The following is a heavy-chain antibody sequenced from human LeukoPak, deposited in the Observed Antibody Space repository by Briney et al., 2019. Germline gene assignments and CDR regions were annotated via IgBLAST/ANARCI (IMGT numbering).Heavy chain of an antibody. CDR1: GFTFSSYA. CDR2: IRSKANSYAT. Sequence: GGSLRLSCAASGFTFSSYAMHWVRQASGKGLEWVGRIRSKANSYATAYAASVKGRFTISRDDSKNTAYLQMNSLKTEDTAVYYCTRQNYDSSGSDIWGQGTMVTVSS. J-gene: IGHJ3*02. V-gene: IGHV3-73*01. CDR3: TRQNYDSSGSDI. D-gene: IGHD3-22*01.